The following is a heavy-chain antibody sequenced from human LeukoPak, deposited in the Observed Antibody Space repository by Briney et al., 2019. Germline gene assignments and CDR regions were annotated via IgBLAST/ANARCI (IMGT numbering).Heavy chain of an antibody. V-gene: IGHV3-21*01. CDR3: ATLKVVTASDY. CDR1: GFTFSSYS. J-gene: IGHJ4*02. Sequence: GGSLRLSCAASGFTFSSYSMNWVRQAPGKGLEWVSSISSSSSYIYYADSVKGRFTISRDNAKNTLYLQMNSLRAEDTAVYYCATLKVVTASDYWGQGTLVTVSS. CDR2: ISSSSSYI. D-gene: IGHD2-21*02.